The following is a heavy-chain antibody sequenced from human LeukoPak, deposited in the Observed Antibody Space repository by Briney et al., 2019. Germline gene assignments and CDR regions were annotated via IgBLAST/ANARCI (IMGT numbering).Heavy chain of an antibody. Sequence: SETLSLTCAVYGGSFSGYYWSWIRQPPGKGLEWIGFIYGDGSTKYNPSLKSRVTMSVDTSKNQFSLKLSSVTAADTAVYYCARQDIVVVVAATPMAFDIWGQGTMVTVSS. CDR1: GGSFSGYY. CDR3: ARQDIVVVVAATPMAFDI. V-gene: IGHV4-59*10. D-gene: IGHD2-15*01. CDR2: IYGDGST. J-gene: IGHJ3*02.